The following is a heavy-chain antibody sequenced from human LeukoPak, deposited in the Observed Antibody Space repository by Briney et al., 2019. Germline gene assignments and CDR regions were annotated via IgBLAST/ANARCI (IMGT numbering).Heavy chain of an antibody. CDR2: ISAYNGNT. CDR3: ARGPLLDANYYDFWSGLYGMDV. D-gene: IGHD3-3*01. Sequence: ASVKVSCKASGYTFTSYGISWVRQAPGQGLEWMGWISAYNGNTNYAQKFQGRVTMTRDTSISTAYMELSRLRSDDTAVYYCARGPLLDANYYDFWSGLYGMDVWGQGTTVTVSS. CDR1: GYTFTSYG. V-gene: IGHV1-18*04. J-gene: IGHJ6*02.